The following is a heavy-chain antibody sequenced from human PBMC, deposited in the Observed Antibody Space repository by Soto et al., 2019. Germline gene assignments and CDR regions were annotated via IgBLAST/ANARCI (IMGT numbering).Heavy chain of an antibody. Sequence: QVQMEQSGPEVRKPGSSLKVSCKPSGGFLSSFAINWVRQAPGQGLEWMGRIIPIVDVANSAQRFQDRITFTADKSTGTAYMELSSLRPEDTAVYYCARGDSSPWFYFDHWGLGSLVTVSS. J-gene: IGHJ4*02. CDR1: GGFLSSFA. CDR2: IIPIVDVA. D-gene: IGHD6-13*01. V-gene: IGHV1-69*04. CDR3: ARGDSSPWFYFDH.